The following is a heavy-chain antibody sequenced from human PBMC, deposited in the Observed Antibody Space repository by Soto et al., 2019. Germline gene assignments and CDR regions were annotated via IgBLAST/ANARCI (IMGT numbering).Heavy chain of an antibody. CDR1: GESIISSSYY. D-gene: IGHD2-21*02. CDR2: IYYSGRT. J-gene: IGHJ4*02. Sequence: SETLSLTXIVSGESIISSSYYWGWIRQPPGKGLEWIGSIYYSGRTYYNPSFKSRVTISIDTSKNQFSLKLSSVTATDTAVYHCARQRTTVVTQAYFDHWGQGALVTVSS. CDR3: ARQRTTVVTQAYFDH. V-gene: IGHV4-39*01.